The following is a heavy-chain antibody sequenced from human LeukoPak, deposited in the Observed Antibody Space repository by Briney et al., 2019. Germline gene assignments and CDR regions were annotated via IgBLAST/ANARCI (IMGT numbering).Heavy chain of an antibody. D-gene: IGHD5-18*01. CDR1: GGSFSGYY. V-gene: IGHV4-34*01. J-gene: IGHJ6*03. CDR3: ARVYRYSYGYWRGYYYYMDV. Sequence: SETLSLTCAVYGGSFSGYYWSWIRQPPGKGLEWIGEINHSGSTNYNPSLKSRVTISVDTSKNQFSLKLSSVTAADTAVYYCARVYRYSYGYWRGYYYYMDVWGKGTTVTVPS. CDR2: INHSGST.